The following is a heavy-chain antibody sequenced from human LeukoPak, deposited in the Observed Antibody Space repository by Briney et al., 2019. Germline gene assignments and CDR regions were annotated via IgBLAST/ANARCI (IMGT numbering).Heavy chain of an antibody. V-gene: IGHV1-2*02. D-gene: IGHD3-3*01. Sequence: ASVKVSCKASGYTFTSYDINWVRQATGQGLEWMGWINPNSGGTNYAQKFQGRVTMTRDTSISTAYMELSRLRSDDTAVYYCARVQGITIFGVVTTGNDAFDIWGQGTMVTVSS. CDR3: ARVQGITIFGVVTTGNDAFDI. CDR2: INPNSGGT. J-gene: IGHJ3*02. CDR1: GYTFTSYD.